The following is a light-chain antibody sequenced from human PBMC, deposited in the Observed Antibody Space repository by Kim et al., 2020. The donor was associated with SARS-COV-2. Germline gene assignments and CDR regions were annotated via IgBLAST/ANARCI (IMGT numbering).Light chain of an antibody. J-gene: IGLJ2*01. CDR3: GTWDGSMSAAV. Sequence: QSVLTQPPSVSAAPGQKVTISCSGSSSNIGNNYVSWYQQLPGTAPKILIYDNDKRPPGMPHRFSGSKSGTSAALGITGLQHGDEADDYCGTWDGSMSAAVFGGGTQLTVL. CDR1: SSNIGNNY. V-gene: IGLV1-51*01. CDR2: DND.